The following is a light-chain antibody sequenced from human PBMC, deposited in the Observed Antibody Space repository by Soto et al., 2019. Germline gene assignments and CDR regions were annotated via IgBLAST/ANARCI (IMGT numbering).Light chain of an antibody. J-gene: IGKJ2*01. V-gene: IGKV3-15*01. CDR3: QQYNNWPYT. Sequence: EIVMTQSPATLSVSPGERATLSCRASRSVSSNLAWYQQKPGQAPRLLIYGASTRATGIPARFSGSGSGTEFTLTISSLQSEDFAVYYRQQYNNWPYTFGQGTKLEIK. CDR1: RSVSSN. CDR2: GAS.